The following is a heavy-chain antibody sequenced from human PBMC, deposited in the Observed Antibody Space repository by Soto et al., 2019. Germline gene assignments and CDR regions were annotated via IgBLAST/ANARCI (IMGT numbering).Heavy chain of an antibody. CDR1: GFTFSSYG. CDR3: ARVEGPYCSGGSCYYYYYGMDV. D-gene: IGHD2-15*01. V-gene: IGHV3-33*01. Sequence: PGGSLRLSCAASGFTFSSYGMHWVRQAPGKGLEWVAVIWYDGSNKYYADSVKGRFTISRDNSKNTLYLQMNSLRAEDTAVYYCARVEGPYCSGGSCYYYYYGMDVWGQGTTVTAP. J-gene: IGHJ6*02. CDR2: IWYDGSNK.